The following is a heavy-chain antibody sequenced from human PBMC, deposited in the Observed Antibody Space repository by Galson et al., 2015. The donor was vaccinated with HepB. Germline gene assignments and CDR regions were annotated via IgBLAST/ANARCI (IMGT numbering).Heavy chain of an antibody. D-gene: IGHD1-1*01. Sequence: SVKVSCKASGGTFSNYAINWVRQAPGQGLEWMGGIIPVFNTTNYAQKFQGRVTITADESTRTAYMEMSSLRSEDTAVYYCARGTAVNEEVYYYYGMDVWCQWTTVSGSS. CDR2: IIPVFNTT. J-gene: IGHJ6*02. CDR3: ARGTAVNEEVYYYYGMDV. V-gene: IGHV1-69*13. CDR1: GGTFSNYA.